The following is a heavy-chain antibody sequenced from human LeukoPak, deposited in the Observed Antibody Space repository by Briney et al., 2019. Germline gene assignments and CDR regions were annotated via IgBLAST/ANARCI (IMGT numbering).Heavy chain of an antibody. Sequence: SETLSLTCAVYGGSFSGYYWGWLRQPPGKGLEWMGEINHSESTNYNPSLKSRVTISVDTSKNQFSLKLSSVTAADTAVYYCARGGIVVVPAAPPNWFDPWGQGTLVTVSS. CDR3: ARGGIVVVPAAPPNWFDP. CDR2: INHSEST. V-gene: IGHV4-34*01. J-gene: IGHJ5*02. CDR1: GGSFSGYY. D-gene: IGHD2-2*01.